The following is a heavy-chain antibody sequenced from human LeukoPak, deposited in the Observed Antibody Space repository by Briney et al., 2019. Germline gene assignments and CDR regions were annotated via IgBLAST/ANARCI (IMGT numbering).Heavy chain of an antibody. CDR1: AYTLSGYY. D-gene: IGHD6-19*01. Sequence: GASVKVSCKASAYTLSGYYMHWVRQAPGQGLEWMGWINPKSGVTNYAQKFQGRVTMTWDTSINTTFMELSRLRSDDTAVYYCARRIAVAGSPVYYFAYLRQGTLVTVSS. CDR2: INPKSGVT. J-gene: IGHJ4*02. CDR3: ARRIAVAGSPVYYFAY. V-gene: IGHV1-2*02.